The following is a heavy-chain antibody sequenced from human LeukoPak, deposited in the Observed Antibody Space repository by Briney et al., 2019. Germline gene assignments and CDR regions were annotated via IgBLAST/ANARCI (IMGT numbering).Heavy chain of an antibody. CDR3: ARGAWIQLWFDY. D-gene: IGHD5-18*01. CDR1: GYSISSGYY. J-gene: IGHJ4*02. CDR2: IYHSGST. V-gene: IGHV4-38-2*02. Sequence: SETLSLTCTVSGYSISSGYYWGWIRQPPGKGLEWIGSIYHSGSTYYNPSLKSRVTISVDTSKNQFSLKLSSVTAADTAVYYCARGAWIQLWFDYWGQGTLATVSS.